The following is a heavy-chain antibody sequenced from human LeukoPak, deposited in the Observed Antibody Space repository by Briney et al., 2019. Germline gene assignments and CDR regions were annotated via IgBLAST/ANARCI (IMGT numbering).Heavy chain of an antibody. Sequence: SETLSLTCGVHGGSFSDYYWTWIRQPPGRGLEWIGGISHIGNAIYSPSLTSRVTISIDTSHNQFSLKLTSVTAADTALYYCARGVQKTGWYLDSWGQGTLVTVSS. CDR3: ARGVQKTGWYLDS. D-gene: IGHD6-19*01. V-gene: IGHV4-34*01. J-gene: IGHJ4*02. CDR1: GGSFSDYY. CDR2: ISHIGNA.